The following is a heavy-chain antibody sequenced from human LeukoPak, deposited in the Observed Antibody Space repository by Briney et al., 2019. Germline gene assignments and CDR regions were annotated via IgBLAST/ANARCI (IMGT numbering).Heavy chain of an antibody. CDR1: GGSISSSSYY. J-gene: IGHJ4*02. CDR2: IYYSGST. Sequence: SETLSLTCTVSGGSISSSSYYWGWIRQPPGKGLEWIGSIYYSGSTYYNPSLKSRVTISVDTSKNQFSLKLSSVTAADTAVYYCARGTVGATKGIGYWGQGTLVTVSS. V-gene: IGHV4-39*07. D-gene: IGHD1-26*01. CDR3: ARGTVGATKGIGY.